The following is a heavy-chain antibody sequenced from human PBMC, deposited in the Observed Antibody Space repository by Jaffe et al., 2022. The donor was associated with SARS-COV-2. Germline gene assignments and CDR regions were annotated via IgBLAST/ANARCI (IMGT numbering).Heavy chain of an antibody. Sequence: EVQLVESGGGLVQPGRSLRLSCTASGFTFGDYAMSWFRQAPGKGLEWVGFIRSKAYGGTTEYAASVKGRFTISRDDSKSIAYLQMNSLKTEDTAVYYCTRETNLNYYYYYMDVWGKGTTVTVSS. J-gene: IGHJ6*03. CDR2: IRSKAYGGTT. CDR3: TRETNLNYYYYYMDV. V-gene: IGHV3-49*03. CDR1: GFTFGDYA.